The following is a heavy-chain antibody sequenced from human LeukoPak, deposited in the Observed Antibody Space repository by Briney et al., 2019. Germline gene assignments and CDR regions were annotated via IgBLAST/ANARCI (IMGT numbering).Heavy chain of an antibody. J-gene: IGHJ4*02. CDR1: GFTFSSYS. V-gene: IGHV3-21*04. CDR3: ARGEQPFMAFLDY. D-gene: IGHD1/OR15-1a*01. CDR2: ISSSSSYI. Sequence: GGSLRLSCAASGFTFSSYSMNWVRQAPGKGLEWVSSISSSSSYIYYADSVKGRFTISRDNAKNSLYLQMNSLRSEDTAVYYCARGEQPFMAFLDYWGQGTLVTVSS.